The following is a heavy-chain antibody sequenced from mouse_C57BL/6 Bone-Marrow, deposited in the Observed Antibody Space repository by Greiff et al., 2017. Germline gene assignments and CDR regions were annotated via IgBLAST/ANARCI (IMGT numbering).Heavy chain of an antibody. V-gene: IGHV1-81*01. CDR3: ANGPNVYKGSWFAY. CDR1: GYTFTRYG. Sequence: QVQLLQSGAELARPGASVKLSCKASGYTFTRYGIRWVKQRTGQGREWIGEIYPRSGNTYYNEKCKGKATLTADKYYSTAYMELRSLTYADSAVYFVANGPNVYKGSWFAYWGQGTLVTVSA. CDR2: IYPRSGNT. J-gene: IGHJ3*01. D-gene: IGHD1-1*01.